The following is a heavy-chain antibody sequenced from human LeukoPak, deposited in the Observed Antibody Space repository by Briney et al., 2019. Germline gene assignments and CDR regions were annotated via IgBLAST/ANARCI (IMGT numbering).Heavy chain of an antibody. CDR1: GGSFSGYY. D-gene: IGHD3-10*01. Sequence: SETLSLTCAVYGGSFSGYYWSWIRQPPGKGLEWIGEINHSGSTNYNPSLKSRVTISVDTSKNQFSLKLSSVTAADTAVYYCARRFAVRGVIITSWFDPWGQGTLVTVSS. V-gene: IGHV4-34*01. J-gene: IGHJ5*02. CDR2: INHSGST. CDR3: ARRFAVRGVIITSWFDP.